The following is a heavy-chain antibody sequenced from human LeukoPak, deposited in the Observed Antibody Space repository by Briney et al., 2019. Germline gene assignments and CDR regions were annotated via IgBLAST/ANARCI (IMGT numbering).Heavy chain of an antibody. J-gene: IGHJ4*02. Sequence: PSETPSLTCTVSGGSISSHYWRWIRQPPGKGLEWVGYIYYSGTTNYNPSLKSRVTISGDTSKNQFSLKLSSVTSADTAVYYCARGVYIAAAQYGYWGEGTLVTVSS. CDR3: ARGVYIAAAQYGY. V-gene: IGHV4-59*11. CDR2: IYYSGTT. D-gene: IGHD6-13*01. CDR1: GGSISSHY.